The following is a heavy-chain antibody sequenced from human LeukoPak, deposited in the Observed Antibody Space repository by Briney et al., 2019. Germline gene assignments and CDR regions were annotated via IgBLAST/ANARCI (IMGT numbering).Heavy chain of an antibody. Sequence: PGGSLRLSCAASGFTFSNAWMTWVRQAPGKGLEWVGRVKSKTDGGTTDYAAPVKGRFTISRDDSKDTLYLQMNSLKTEDTAVYYCTTASQHYDGYQIDYWGREPWSPSPQ. CDR3: TTASQHYDGYQIDY. D-gene: IGHD5-24*01. V-gene: IGHV3-15*01. CDR1: GFTFSNAW. J-gene: IGHJ4*02. CDR2: VKSKTDGGTT.